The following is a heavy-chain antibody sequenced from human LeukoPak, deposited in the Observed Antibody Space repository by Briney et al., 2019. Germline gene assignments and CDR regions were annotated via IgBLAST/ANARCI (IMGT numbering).Heavy chain of an antibody. CDR1: GGSISTYF. CDR2: IYYSGST. V-gene: IGHV4-59*08. D-gene: IGHD6-19*01. Sequence: SEALSLTCTVSGGSISTYFWSWIRQPPGKGLELIGFIYYSGSTNYNPSLESRVTISVDTSKNQFSLKLTSVTAADTAVYYCARRGFSSGFYYFDYWGQGTLVTVSS. CDR3: ARRGFSSGFYYFDY. J-gene: IGHJ4*02.